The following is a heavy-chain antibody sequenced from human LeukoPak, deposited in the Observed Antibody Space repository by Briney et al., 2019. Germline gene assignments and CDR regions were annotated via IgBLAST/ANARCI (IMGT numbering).Heavy chain of an antibody. CDR1: GGTFSNYA. J-gene: IGHJ5*02. CDR2: IIPIFGTS. V-gene: IGHV1-69*13. CDR3: ARGLGYCSSTSCP. D-gene: IGHD2-2*01. Sequence: ASVKVSCKASGGTFSNYAISWVRQAPGQGLEWMGGIIPIFGTSNYAQKFQGRVTITADESTSTAYMELSSLRSEDTAVYYCARGLGYCSSTSCPWGQGTLVTVSS.